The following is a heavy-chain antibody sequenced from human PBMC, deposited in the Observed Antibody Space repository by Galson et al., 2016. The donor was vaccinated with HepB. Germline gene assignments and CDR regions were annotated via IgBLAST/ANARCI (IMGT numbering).Heavy chain of an antibody. J-gene: IGHJ6*04. CDR3: ASLEAGLGFYYGMDV. D-gene: IGHD3-3*01. V-gene: IGHV3-30*04. CDR2: ISYDGSNK. Sequence: SLRLSCAASAFTLSDYAIHWVRQAPGKGLEWVAVISYDGSNKYYADSVKGRFTISRDNSKNMLYLQMNSLRAEDTAVYYCASLEAGLGFYYGMDVWGKGTTVTVSA. CDR1: AFTLSDYA.